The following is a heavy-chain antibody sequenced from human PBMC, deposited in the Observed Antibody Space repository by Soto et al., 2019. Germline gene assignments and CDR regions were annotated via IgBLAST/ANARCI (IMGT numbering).Heavy chain of an antibody. J-gene: IGHJ3*02. Sequence: QVQLVQSGAEVKKPGSSVKVSCKASGGTFSSYAISWVRQAPGQGLEWMGGIIPIFGTANYAPKFQGRVTITADESISTANMELSSLRSEDTAVYYCAILRGGELLWSGGSDAFDIWGQGTMVTVSS. CDR2: IIPIFGTA. V-gene: IGHV1-69*01. D-gene: IGHD1-26*01. CDR1: GGTFSSYA. CDR3: AILRGGELLWSGGSDAFDI.